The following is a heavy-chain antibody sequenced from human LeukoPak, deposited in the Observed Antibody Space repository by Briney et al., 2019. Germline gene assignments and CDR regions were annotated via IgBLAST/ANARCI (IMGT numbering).Heavy chain of an antibody. CDR1: GGSISSSSYY. Sequence: SETLSLTCTVSGGSISSSSYYWGWIRQPPGKGLEWIGEINHSGSTNYNPSLKSRVTISVDTSKNQFSLKLSSVTAADTAVYYCARRPRVRYFDWSSTAYFDYWGQGTLVTVSS. J-gene: IGHJ4*02. CDR3: ARRPRVRYFDWSSTAYFDY. V-gene: IGHV4-39*07. CDR2: INHSGST. D-gene: IGHD3-9*01.